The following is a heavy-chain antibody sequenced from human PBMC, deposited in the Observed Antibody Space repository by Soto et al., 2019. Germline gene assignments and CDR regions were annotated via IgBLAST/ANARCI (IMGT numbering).Heavy chain of an antibody. CDR2: IFYSGSA. CDR3: ARQAGGGRHYYGMDV. Sequence: SETLSLTCTVSGGSISSNSYFWGWIRQPPGKGLEWIANIFYSGSAYYNPSLKSRITISVDTSKNQFSLRLSSVTAADTAVYYCARQAGGGRHYYGMDVWGQGTKVTVSS. V-gene: IGHV4-39*01. J-gene: IGHJ6*02. D-gene: IGHD2-15*01. CDR1: GGSISSNSYF.